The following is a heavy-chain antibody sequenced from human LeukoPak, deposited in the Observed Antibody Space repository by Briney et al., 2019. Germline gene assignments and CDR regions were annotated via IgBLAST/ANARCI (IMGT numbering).Heavy chain of an antibody. CDR2: IYYSGST. D-gene: IGHD6-6*01. CDR1: GGFISSYY. CDR3: ARRYSSSDAFDI. Sequence: SETLSLTCTVSGGFISSYYWSWIRQPPGKGLEWIGYIYYSGSTNYNPSLKSRVTISVDTSKNQFSLKLSSVTAADTAVYYCARRYSSSDAFDIWGQGTMVTVSS. V-gene: IGHV4-59*01. J-gene: IGHJ3*02.